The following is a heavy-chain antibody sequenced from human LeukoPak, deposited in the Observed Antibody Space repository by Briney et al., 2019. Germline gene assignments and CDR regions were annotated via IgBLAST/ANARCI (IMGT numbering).Heavy chain of an antibody. V-gene: IGHV3-23*01. D-gene: IGHD3-22*01. J-gene: IGHJ3*02. CDR1: GFTFSSSA. Sequence: GGSLRLSCAASGFTFSSSAMSWVRLAPGKGLEWVSAISGSGGSTYYADSVKGRFTISRDNSKNTLYLQMNSLRAEDTAVYYCAKRTYYYDSSGYYGDAFDIWGQGTMVTVSS. CDR2: ISGSGGST. CDR3: AKRTYYYDSSGYYGDAFDI.